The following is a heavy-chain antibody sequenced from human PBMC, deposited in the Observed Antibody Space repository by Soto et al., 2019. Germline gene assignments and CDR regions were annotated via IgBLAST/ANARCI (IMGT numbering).Heavy chain of an antibody. V-gene: IGHV1-2*02. CDR2: INPKSGDT. Sequence: VKVSCKASGYTLTDYFMHWVRQAPGQGLEWMGCINPKSGDTYYSQKFQGRVTMTRDTSFTTAYMELRRMRSDDTAMYFCTRSVGSYSSYGMDVWGQGTSVTVSS. D-gene: IGHD1-26*01. CDR1: GYTLTDYF. CDR3: TRSVGSYSSYGMDV. J-gene: IGHJ6*02.